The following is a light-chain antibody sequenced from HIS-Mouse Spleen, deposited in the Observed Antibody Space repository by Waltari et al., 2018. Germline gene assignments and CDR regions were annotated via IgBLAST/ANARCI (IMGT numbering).Light chain of an antibody. Sequence: QYALTQPASVSGSPGQSITISCTGTSRYVGSYNLVSWYQQHPGKAPKLMIYEGSKRPSGVSNRFSGYKSGNTASLTISGLQAEDEADYYCCSYAGSSTWVFGGGTKLTVL. V-gene: IGLV2-23*01. CDR3: CSYAGSSTWV. CDR1: SRYVGSYNL. CDR2: EGS. J-gene: IGLJ3*02.